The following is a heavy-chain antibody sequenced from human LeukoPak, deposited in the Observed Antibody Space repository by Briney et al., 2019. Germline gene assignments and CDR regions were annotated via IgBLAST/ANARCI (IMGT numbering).Heavy chain of an antibody. Sequence: GASVKVSCKASGGTFSSYAISWVRQAPGQGLEWMGGIIPIFGTANYAQKFQGRVTITADESTSTAYMELSSLRSEDTAVYYCARGGGYDYVWGSYRTSYFDYWGQGTLVTVSS. CDR1: GGTFSSYA. D-gene: IGHD3-16*02. V-gene: IGHV1-69*13. J-gene: IGHJ4*02. CDR3: ARGGGYDYVWGSYRTSYFDY. CDR2: IIPIFGTA.